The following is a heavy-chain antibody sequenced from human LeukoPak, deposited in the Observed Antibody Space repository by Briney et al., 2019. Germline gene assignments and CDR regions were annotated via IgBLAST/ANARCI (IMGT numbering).Heavy chain of an antibody. Sequence: GGSLRLSCAASGFTFSSYSMNWVRQAPGKGLEWVSAISGSGGSTYYADSVKGRFTISRDNSKNTLYLQMNSLRAEDTAVYYCAKTYCSSTSCYERDYWGQGTLVTVSS. D-gene: IGHD2-2*01. J-gene: IGHJ4*02. V-gene: IGHV3-23*01. CDR1: GFTFSSYS. CDR2: ISGSGGST. CDR3: AKTYCSSTSCYERDY.